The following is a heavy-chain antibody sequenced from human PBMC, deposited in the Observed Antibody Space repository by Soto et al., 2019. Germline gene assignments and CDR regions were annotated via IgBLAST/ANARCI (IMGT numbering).Heavy chain of an antibody. D-gene: IGHD6-19*01. Sequence: WIREPPGKGLEWVAVISYDGSNKYYADSVKGRFTISRDNSKNTLYLQMSSLRAEDTAVYYCVKDGSSGWPYYYGLDVWGQGTTVTVSS. CDR3: VKDGSSGWPYYYGLDV. CDR2: ISYDGSNK. V-gene: IGHV3-30*18. J-gene: IGHJ6*02.